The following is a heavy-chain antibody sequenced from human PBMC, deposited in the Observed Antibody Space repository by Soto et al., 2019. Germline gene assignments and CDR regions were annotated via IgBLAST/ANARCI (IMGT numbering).Heavy chain of an antibody. CDR3: ARYYGGYSDY. CDR2: IYYSGST. Sequence: SETLSLTCTVSGGSIGSYYWSWIRQPPGKGLEWIGYIYYSGSTNYNPSLKSRVTISVDTSKNQFSLKLSSVTAADTAVYYCARYYGGYSDYWGQGTLVTVSS. CDR1: GGSIGSYY. D-gene: IGHD3-10*01. J-gene: IGHJ4*02. V-gene: IGHV4-59*08.